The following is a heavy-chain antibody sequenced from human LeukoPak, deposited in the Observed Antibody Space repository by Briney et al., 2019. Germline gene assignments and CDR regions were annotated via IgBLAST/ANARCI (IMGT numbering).Heavy chain of an antibody. Sequence: GGSLRLSCAVSGFSLSNYWMTWVRQAPGKGLEWVANIKEDGSEKYYVDSVKDRFIISRDNAKNSLYLQMNSLRAEDTAVYYCAKGQLLGVVVPAAKDYWGQGTLVTVSS. CDR3: AKGQLLGVVVPAAKDY. CDR1: GFSLSNYW. D-gene: IGHD2-2*01. V-gene: IGHV3-7*03. J-gene: IGHJ4*02. CDR2: IKEDGSEK.